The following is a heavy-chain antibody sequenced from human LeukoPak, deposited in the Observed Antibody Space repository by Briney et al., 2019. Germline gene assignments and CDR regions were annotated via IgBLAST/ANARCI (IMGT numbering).Heavy chain of an antibody. CDR3: ARKHCGGGASYFFD. CDR2: IWYDGNNK. Sequence: GRSLRLSCAASGFTFSSYGMHWVRQAPGKGLEWVALIWYDGNNKYYADSVKGRFTISRDNSKNTLYLQLNSLRAEDTAVYYCARKHCGGGASYFFDWGQGTRVTVPS. CDR1: GFTFSSYG. D-gene: IGHD2-21*01. J-gene: IGHJ4*02. V-gene: IGHV3-33*01.